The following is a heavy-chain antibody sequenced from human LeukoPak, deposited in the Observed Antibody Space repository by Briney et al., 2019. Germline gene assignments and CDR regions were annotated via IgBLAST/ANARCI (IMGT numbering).Heavy chain of an antibody. CDR3: ASEVADYYDSSGHQY. V-gene: IGHV1-18*01. CDR1: GYTFTSYG. J-gene: IGHJ4*02. CDR2: ISAYNGNT. D-gene: IGHD3-22*01. Sequence: GASVKVSCKASGYTFTSYGISWVRQAPGQGLEWMGWISAYNGNTNYAQKLQGRVTMTTDTSTSTAYMELRSLRSDDTAVYYCASEVADYYDSSGHQYWGQGTLVTVSS.